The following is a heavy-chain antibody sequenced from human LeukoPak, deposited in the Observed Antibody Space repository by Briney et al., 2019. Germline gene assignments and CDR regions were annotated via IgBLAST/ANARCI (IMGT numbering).Heavy chain of an antibody. Sequence: SVKVSCKASGYTFTSYGISWVRQAPGQGLEWMGGIIPIFGTANYAQKFQGRVTITADKSTSTAYMELSSLRSDDTAVYYCARGAVPVYYYYMDVWGKGTTVTISS. CDR2: IIPIFGTA. CDR1: GYTFTSYG. V-gene: IGHV1-69*06. J-gene: IGHJ6*03. CDR3: ARGAVPVYYYYMDV. D-gene: IGHD2-2*01.